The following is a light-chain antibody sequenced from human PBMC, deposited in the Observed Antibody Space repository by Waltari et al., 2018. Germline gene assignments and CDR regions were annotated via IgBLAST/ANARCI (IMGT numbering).Light chain of an antibody. V-gene: IGLV2-23*02. Sequence: QSALTQPASVSGSPGQSIPISCTGTSSAVGNYNLASWYQQHPGKAPKLMIYEVSQRPSGVSNRFSGSKSGNTASLTISGLQPEDETDYYCCSYAGHSTYVFGTGTKVTVL. J-gene: IGLJ1*01. CDR2: EVS. CDR1: SSAVGNYNL. CDR3: CSYAGHSTYV.